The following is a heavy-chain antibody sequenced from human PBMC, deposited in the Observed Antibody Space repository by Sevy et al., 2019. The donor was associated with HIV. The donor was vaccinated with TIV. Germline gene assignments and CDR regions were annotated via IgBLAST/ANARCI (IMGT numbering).Heavy chain of an antibody. CDR3: ARGIYGVFDAFDI. Sequence: SETLSLTCTVSGGSVSSGSYYWSWIRQPPGKGLEWIGYIYYSGSTNYNPSLKSRVTISVDTSKNQFSLKLSSVTAAETAVYYCARGIYGVFDAFDIWGQGTMVTVSS. V-gene: IGHV4-61*01. CDR1: GGSVSSGSYY. CDR2: IYYSGST. D-gene: IGHD4-17*01. J-gene: IGHJ3*02.